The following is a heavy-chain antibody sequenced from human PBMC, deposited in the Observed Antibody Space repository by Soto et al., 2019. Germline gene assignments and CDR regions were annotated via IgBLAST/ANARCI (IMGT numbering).Heavy chain of an antibody. CDR1: GFTFDDYA. D-gene: IGHD6-19*01. J-gene: IGHJ3*02. V-gene: IGHV3-9*01. CDR3: AKDRGIAVAGMSVPDAFDI. CDR2: ISWNSGSI. Sequence: GGSLRLSCAASGFTFDDYAMHWVRQAPGKGLEWVSGISWNSGSIGYADSVKGRFTISRDNAKNSLYLQMNSLRAEDTAVYYCAKDRGIAVAGMSVPDAFDIWGQGTMVTVSS.